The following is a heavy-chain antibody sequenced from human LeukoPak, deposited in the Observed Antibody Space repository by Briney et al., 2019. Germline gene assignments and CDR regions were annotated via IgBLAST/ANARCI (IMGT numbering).Heavy chain of an antibody. CDR1: GGSISSSTYY. Sequence: SETLSLTCTVSGGSISSSTYYWGWIRQPPGKGLEWIGHIYYSTYYNPSLKSRVTISVHTSKNQFSLRLSSVTAADTAVYYCASIEKSGQTVPFDYWGQGTLVTVSS. J-gene: IGHJ4*02. CDR2: IYYST. CDR3: ASIEKSGQTVPFDY. D-gene: IGHD3-10*01. V-gene: IGHV4-39*01.